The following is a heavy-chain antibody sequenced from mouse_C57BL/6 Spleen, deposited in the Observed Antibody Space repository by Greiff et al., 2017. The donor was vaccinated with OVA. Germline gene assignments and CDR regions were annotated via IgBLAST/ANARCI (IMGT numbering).Heavy chain of an antibody. V-gene: IGHV7-3*01. D-gene: IGHD1-1*01. CDR1: GFTFTDYY. J-gene: IGHJ4*01. CDR3: ARSPHYYGSSPRYAMDD. Sequence: DVMLVESGGGLVQPGGSLSLSCAASGFTFTDYYMSWVRQPPGKALEWLGFIRNKANGYTTEYSVSVKGRFTISRDNSQSILYLQMKARRAEDSATYYCARSPHYYGSSPRYAMDDWGQGTSVTVSS. CDR2: IRNKANGYTT.